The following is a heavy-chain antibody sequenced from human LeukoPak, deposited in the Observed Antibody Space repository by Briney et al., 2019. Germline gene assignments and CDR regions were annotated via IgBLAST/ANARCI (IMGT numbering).Heavy chain of an antibody. J-gene: IGHJ4*02. CDR3: ARGGRYYDILTGYYNFDY. CDR2: IYYSGST. Sequence: SQTLSLTCTVSGGSISSGGYYWSWIRQHPGKGLEWIGYIYYSGSTYYNPSLKSRVTISVDTSKNQFSLKLSSVTAADTAVYYCARGGRYYDILTGYYNFDYWGQGTLVTVSS. D-gene: IGHD3-9*01. CDR1: GGSISSGGYY. V-gene: IGHV4-31*03.